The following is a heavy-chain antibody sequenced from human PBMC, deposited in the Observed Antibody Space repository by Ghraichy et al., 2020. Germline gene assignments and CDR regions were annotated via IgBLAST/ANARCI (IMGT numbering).Heavy chain of an antibody. J-gene: IGHJ4*02. CDR2: IRYDGSNT. CDR3: AKDDVTVSVPGDY. V-gene: IGHV3-30*02. Sequence: GGSLRLSCAASGFTFSGCGMHWVRQAPGKGLEWVAFIRYDGSNTYYADSVKGRLTISRDNSNNMLYLQLSGLRAEDTAVYYCAKDDVTVSVPGDYWGQGTLVTVSS. D-gene: IGHD2-21*02. CDR1: GFTFSGCG.